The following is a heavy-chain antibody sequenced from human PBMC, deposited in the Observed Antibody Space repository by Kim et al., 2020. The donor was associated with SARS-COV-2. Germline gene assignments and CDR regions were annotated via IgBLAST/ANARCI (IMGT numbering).Heavy chain of an antibody. Sequence: GGSLRLSCAAYGFTFTNYAMGWVRQAPGKGLDWVSFISVGDIAYYADSVKGRFSISRDNSKNTVYLQMNRLSADDTAIYYCARGLVGYSSIWADYFDFWGLGTLVTVSS. D-gene: IGHD6-13*01. CDR3: ARGLVGYSSIWADYFDF. J-gene: IGHJ4*02. CDR1: GFTFTNYA. CDR2: ISVGDIA. V-gene: IGHV3-23*01.